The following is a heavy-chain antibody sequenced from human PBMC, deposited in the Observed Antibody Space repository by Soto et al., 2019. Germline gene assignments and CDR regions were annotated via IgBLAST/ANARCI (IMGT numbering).Heavy chain of an antibody. D-gene: IGHD2-21*01. CDR3: ARKLFASRAFDI. CDR2: ISSSGSTM. J-gene: IGHJ3*02. V-gene: IGHV3-11*01. CDR1: GFTFSDYD. Sequence: GGSLRLSCAASGFTFSDYDMNWIRQAPGKGLEWVSYISSSGSTMYYADSVKGRFTISRDIAKSSLYLQMNSLRAEDTAVYYCARKLFASRAFDIWGQGTLVTVSS.